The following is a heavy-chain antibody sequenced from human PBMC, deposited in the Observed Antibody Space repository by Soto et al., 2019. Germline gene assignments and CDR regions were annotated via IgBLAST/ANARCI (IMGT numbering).Heavy chain of an antibody. J-gene: IGHJ3*02. CDR1: GYTFTSYG. D-gene: IGHD3-22*01. V-gene: IGHV1-18*01. Sequence: ASVKVSCKASGYTFTSYGISWVRQAPGQGLEWKGWISAYNGNTNYAQKLQGRVTMTTDTSTSTAYMELRSLRSEDTAVYYCARAPDYYDSSGPPLGAFDIWGQGTMVTVSS. CDR2: ISAYNGNT. CDR3: ARAPDYYDSSGPPLGAFDI.